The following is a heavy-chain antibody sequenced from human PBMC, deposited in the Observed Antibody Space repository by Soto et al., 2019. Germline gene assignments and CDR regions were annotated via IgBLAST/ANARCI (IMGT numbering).Heavy chain of an antibody. CDR2: ISSSGTRM. D-gene: IGHD3-9*01. CDR3: AREYYDVLTDYDRYYYIDV. J-gene: IGHJ6*03. Sequence: QVQLVESGGGLVQPGGSLRLSCTASGFTFSDYYMTWIRQAPGKGLESVSYISSSGTRMYYADSVKGRFTISRDNAKNSLYLQLNRLRAEDTDVYYCAREYYDVLTDYDRYYYIDVWGKGITVTVSS. V-gene: IGHV3-11*01. CDR1: GFTFSDYY.